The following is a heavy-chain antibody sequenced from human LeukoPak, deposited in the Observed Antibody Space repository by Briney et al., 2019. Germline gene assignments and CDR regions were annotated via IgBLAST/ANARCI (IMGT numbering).Heavy chain of an antibody. J-gene: IGHJ4*02. CDR1: GYTFTGYY. V-gene: IGHV1-2*02. CDR2: INPNSGGT. CDR3: ARGYPGYYDSSGFLGY. Sequence: ASVKVSCKASGYTFTGYYMHWVRQAPGQGPEWMGWINPNSGGTNYAQKFQGRVTMTRDTSISTAYMELSRLRSDDTAVYYCARGYPGYYDSSGFLGYWGQGTLVTVSS. D-gene: IGHD3-22*01.